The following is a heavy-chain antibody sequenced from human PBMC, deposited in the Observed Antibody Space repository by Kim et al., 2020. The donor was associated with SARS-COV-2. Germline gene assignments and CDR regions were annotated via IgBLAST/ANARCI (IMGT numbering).Heavy chain of an antibody. Sequence: SETLSLTCTVSGGSISSYYWSWIRQPPGKGLEWIGDIYYSGSTNYNPSLKSRVTISVDTSKNQFSLKLSSVTAADTAVYYCARVVTDWYVDIWGRGTLVTVSP. CDR1: GGSISSYY. V-gene: IGHV4-59*12. CDR3: ARVVTDWYVDI. J-gene: IGHJ2*01. CDR2: IYYSGST. D-gene: IGHD2-15*01.